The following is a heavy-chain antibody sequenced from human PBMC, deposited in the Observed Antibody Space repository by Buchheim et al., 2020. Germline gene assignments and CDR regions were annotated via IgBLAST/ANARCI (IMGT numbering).Heavy chain of an antibody. V-gene: IGHV4-39*01. Sequence: QLQLQESGPGLVKPSETLSLTCTVSGGSINRSSSCWGWIRQPPGKGLEWIGCIYYSESTYYNPYLKSRVIISVETSRNQFSLKLSSVAAAETAVYYCADFWMDVRGQGTT. CDR3: ADFWMDV. D-gene: IGHD3-3*01. CDR2: IYYSEST. CDR1: GGSINRSSSC. J-gene: IGHJ6*02.